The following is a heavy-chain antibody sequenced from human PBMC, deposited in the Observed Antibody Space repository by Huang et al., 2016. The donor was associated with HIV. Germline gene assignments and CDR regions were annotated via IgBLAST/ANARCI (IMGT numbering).Heavy chain of an antibody. D-gene: IGHD6-19*01. V-gene: IGHV3-30*18. CDR2: ISYNGYDK. J-gene: IGHJ5*02. CDR3: AKDRVMGGTSGPFDL. Sequence: QLKLVESGGGVVQGGESLTLSCVASGFSFMAYGMHVVRQTPGNGVELVTTISYNGYDKYDKDSLGGRFSISRDNSKKTVKLQMDSLRRDDTAVYFCAKDRVMGGTSGPFDLWGQGSSVTIAP. CDR1: GFSFMAYG.